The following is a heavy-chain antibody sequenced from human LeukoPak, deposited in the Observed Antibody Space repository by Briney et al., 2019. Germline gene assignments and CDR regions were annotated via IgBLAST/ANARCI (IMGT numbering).Heavy chain of an antibody. V-gene: IGHV1-46*01. CDR3: ARRISSSHKN. Sequence: ASVKVSCKASGYTFTSYYMHWVRQAPGQGLEWMGIINPSGGSTSYAQKLQGRVTMTTDTSTSTAYMELRSLRSDDTAVYYCARRISSSHKNWGQGTLVTVSS. CDR2: INPSGGST. D-gene: IGHD6-6*01. J-gene: IGHJ4*02. CDR1: GYTFTSYY.